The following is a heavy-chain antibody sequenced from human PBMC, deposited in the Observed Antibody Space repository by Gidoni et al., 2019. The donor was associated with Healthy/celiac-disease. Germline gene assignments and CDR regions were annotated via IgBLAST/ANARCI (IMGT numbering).Heavy chain of an antibody. CDR2: IFPIFGTA. J-gene: IGHJ5*02. D-gene: IGHD2-8*01. V-gene: IGHV1-69*06. CDR3: ARDPLGYCTNGVCYTVFDP. CDR1: GGTFRSYA. Sequence: QVQLLQSGAAVKKPGASVKVSCKAAGGTFRSYAISWVRQAPGQGLEWMGGIFPIFGTANYAQKFQGRVTITADKSTSTAYMELSSLRSEDTAVYYCARDPLGYCTNGVCYTVFDPWGQGTLVTVSS.